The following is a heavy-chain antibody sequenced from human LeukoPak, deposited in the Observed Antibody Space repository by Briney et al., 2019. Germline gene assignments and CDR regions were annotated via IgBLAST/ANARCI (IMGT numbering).Heavy chain of an antibody. CDR3: ARGGLGGATPDY. Sequence: GGSLRLSCVVSGFTLNRYWIHWVRQAPGKGLVWVSYVNNDGTGTNYADSVKGRFTMSRDNARDTLYLQMNSLRAEDTAVYYCARGGLGGATPDYWGQGALVTVSS. CDR2: VNNDGTGT. J-gene: IGHJ4*02. D-gene: IGHD1-26*01. CDR1: GFTLNRYW. V-gene: IGHV3-74*01.